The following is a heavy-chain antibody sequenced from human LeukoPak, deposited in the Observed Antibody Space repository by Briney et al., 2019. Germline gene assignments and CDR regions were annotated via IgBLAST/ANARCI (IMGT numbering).Heavy chain of an antibody. CDR3: AKDLNYYDSSGYYQIFDY. CDR2: ISGSGGST. CDR1: GFTFSSYA. D-gene: IGHD3-22*01. V-gene: IGHV3-23*01. J-gene: IGHJ4*02. Sequence: PGGSLRLSCAASGFTFSSYAMSWVRQAPGKGLEWVSAISGSGGSTYYADSVKGRFTISRDNSKNTLYLQMNSLRAEDTAVYYCAKDLNYYDSSGYYQIFDYWGQGTLVTVSS.